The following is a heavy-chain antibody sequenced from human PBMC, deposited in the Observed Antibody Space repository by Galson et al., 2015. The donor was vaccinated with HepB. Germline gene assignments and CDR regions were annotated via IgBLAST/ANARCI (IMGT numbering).Heavy chain of an antibody. D-gene: IGHD3-10*01. V-gene: IGHV3-21*01. CDR2: ISSSSSYI. J-gene: IGHJ3*02. CDR3: AREELRGGFRGAFDI. CDR1: GFTFSSYS. Sequence: SLRLSCAASGFTFSSYSLTWVRQAPGKGLEWVSSISSSSSYIYYADSMKGRFTISRDNAKNSLYLQMNSLRAEDTAVYYCAREELRGGFRGAFDIWGQGTMVTVSS.